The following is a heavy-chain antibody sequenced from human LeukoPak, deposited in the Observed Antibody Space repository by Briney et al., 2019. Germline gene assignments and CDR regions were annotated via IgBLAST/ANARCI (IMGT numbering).Heavy chain of an antibody. D-gene: IGHD3-10*02. CDR3: AELGITMIGGV. J-gene: IGHJ6*04. V-gene: IGHV3-64*01. CDR2: ISNNGGST. CDR1: GLTFSDHA. Sequence: PGGSLRLSCAASGLTFSDHAMHWVRQAPGKGLEYVSSISNNGGSTYYAKSVKGRFTISRDNSKNTLFLQMGSLRAEDMAVYYCAELGITMIGGVWGKGTTVTISS.